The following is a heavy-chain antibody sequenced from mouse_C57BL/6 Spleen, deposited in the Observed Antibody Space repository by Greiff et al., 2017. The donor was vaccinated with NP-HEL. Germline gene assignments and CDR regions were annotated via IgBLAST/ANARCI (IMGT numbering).Heavy chain of an antibody. CDR1: GFTFSSYG. J-gene: IGHJ3*01. CDR2: ISSGGSYT. Sequence: EVQLVESGGDLVKPGGSLKLSCAASGFTFSSYGMSWVRQTPDKRLEWVATISSGGSYTYYPDSVKGRFTISRDNAKNTLYLQMSSLKSEDTAMYYCAIDSSGLFAYWGQGTLVTVSA. V-gene: IGHV5-6*01. CDR3: AIDSSGLFAY. D-gene: IGHD3-2*02.